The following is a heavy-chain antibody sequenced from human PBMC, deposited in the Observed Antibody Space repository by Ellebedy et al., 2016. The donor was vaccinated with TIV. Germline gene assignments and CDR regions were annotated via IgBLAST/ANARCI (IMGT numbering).Heavy chain of an antibody. Sequence: PGGSLRLSCAASGFTFSGYWMSWVRQAPGKGLEWVDNIKEDGSEAYYVDSVKGRFTISRDNAKNSLYLQMSNLRAEDTAVFYCARAGGRHSTGSGFYWGQGTRVTVST. CDR3: ARAGGRHSTGSGFY. CDR1: GFTFSGYW. D-gene: IGHD3-10*01. J-gene: IGHJ4*02. CDR2: IKEDGSEA. V-gene: IGHV3-7*03.